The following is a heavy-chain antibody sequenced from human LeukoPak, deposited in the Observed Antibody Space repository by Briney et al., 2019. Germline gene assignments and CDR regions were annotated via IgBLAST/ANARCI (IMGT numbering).Heavy chain of an antibody. CDR3: TRGGEEPFDY. J-gene: IGHJ4*02. V-gene: IGHV3-74*01. Sequence: AGGSLRLSCAGSGFTFTRFWMHWVRQAPGKGLVWVSRIKVEGTTTTYADSVEGRFTISRDENTLYLQMNHLRVDDTAVYYCTRGGEEPFDYWGQGTLVTVSS. CDR1: GFTFTRFW. D-gene: IGHD3-10*01. CDR2: IKVEGTTT.